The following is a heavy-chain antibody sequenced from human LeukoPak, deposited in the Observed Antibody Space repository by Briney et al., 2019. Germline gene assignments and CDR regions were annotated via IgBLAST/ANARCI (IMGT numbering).Heavy chain of an antibody. V-gene: IGHV4-59*01. CDR3: ARGGRGYDSFYYYGMDV. CDR2: IYDSGST. J-gene: IGHJ6*02. D-gene: IGHD5-12*01. CDR1: GGSISSYY. Sequence: SETLSLTCTVSGGSISSYYWSWIRQPPGKGLEWIGYIYDSGSTNYNPSLKSRVTISVDTSKNQFSLKLSSVTAADTAVYYCARGGRGYDSFYYYGMDVWGQGTSVTVSS.